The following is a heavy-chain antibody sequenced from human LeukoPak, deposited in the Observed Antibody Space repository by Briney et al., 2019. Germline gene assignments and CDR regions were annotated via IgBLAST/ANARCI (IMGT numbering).Heavy chain of an antibody. CDR1: RFTHSSYA. V-gene: IGHV3-23*01. CDR2: ISGSGGST. D-gene: IGHD7-27*01. J-gene: IGHJ4*02. CDR3: AKEAGDRSPYFDY. Sequence: QSGGSLRLSCAASRFTHSSYAMSGVPHAPGKALVCVSDISGSGGSTFYADSVEGRFTISRDNSKNTLYLQMNSRGADDTAVYYCAKEAGDRSPYFDYWGQGTLVTVSS.